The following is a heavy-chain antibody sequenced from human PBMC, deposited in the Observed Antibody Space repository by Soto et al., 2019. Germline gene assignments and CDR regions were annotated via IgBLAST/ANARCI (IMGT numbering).Heavy chain of an antibody. Sequence: QVQLQEAGPGLVKPSGTLSLTCAVSSGSISSSNWWSWVLQPPGKGLEWIGETYHSGSTNYNPAHTSRVTISVDKYKHQCSLKLSSVTDADTAVYYCARGTVVVAAVGLRFDPWGQGTLGTVSS. D-gene: IGHD6-19*01. V-gene: IGHV4-4*02. CDR3: ARGTVVVAAVGLRFDP. CDR2: TYHSGST. CDR1: SGSISSSNW. J-gene: IGHJ5*02.